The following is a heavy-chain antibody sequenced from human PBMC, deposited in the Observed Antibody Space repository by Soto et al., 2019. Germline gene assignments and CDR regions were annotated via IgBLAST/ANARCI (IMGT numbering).Heavy chain of an antibody. D-gene: IGHD1-7*01. J-gene: IGHJ4*02. Sequence: GASVKVSCKASGDTFTDYGISWVRQAPGQGFEWMGWITAYNTNTKYAQKFQGRVTMTTDTSTSTVYMDLNSLRAEDTAVYYCAKGLSNWNYRGPTCFDYWGQGTLVTVSS. CDR2: ITAYNTNT. CDR1: GDTFTDYG. V-gene: IGHV1-18*01. CDR3: AKGLSNWNYRGPTCFDY.